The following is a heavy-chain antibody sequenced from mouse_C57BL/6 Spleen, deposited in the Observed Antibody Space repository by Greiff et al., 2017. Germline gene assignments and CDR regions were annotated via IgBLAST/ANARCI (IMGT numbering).Heavy chain of an antibody. CDR3: ARTDYGNYGFAY. Sequence: VQLKESGPELVKPGASVKISCKASGYSFTGYYMNWVKQSPEKSLEWIGEINPSTGGTTYNQKFKAKATLTVDKSSSTAYMQLKSLTSEDSAVYDYARTDYGNYGFAYWGQGTLVTVSA. V-gene: IGHV1-42*01. CDR2: INPSTGGT. J-gene: IGHJ3*01. D-gene: IGHD2-1*01. CDR1: GYSFTGYY.